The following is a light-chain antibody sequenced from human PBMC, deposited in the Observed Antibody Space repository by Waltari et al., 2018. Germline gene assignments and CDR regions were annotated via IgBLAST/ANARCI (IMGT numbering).Light chain of an antibody. J-gene: IGKJ1*01. Sequence: EIVLTQSPGTLSLSPGQRATLFCRASQSVGRTLACYQQKPGQAPRLLIYDASTRATGIPDRFSATGSGTDFSLTISRLEPEDFAVYYCQKYGRLPATFGRGTTVEIK. CDR3: QKYGRLPAT. CDR1: QSVGRT. CDR2: DAS. V-gene: IGKV3-20*01.